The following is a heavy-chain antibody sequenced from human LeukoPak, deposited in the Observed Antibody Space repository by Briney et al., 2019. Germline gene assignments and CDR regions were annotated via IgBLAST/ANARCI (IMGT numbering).Heavy chain of an antibody. V-gene: IGHV3-23*01. Sequence: GGSLRLSCAASGFTFSTFALSWVRQAPGKGLEWVSAVGGSGGLTYYADSVRGRFTISRDNSKNTLYLEMNSLRVEDTGVYYCTLADGGDTGDYWGQGTLATVSS. D-gene: IGHD2-21*02. CDR3: TLADGGDTGDY. CDR1: GFTFSTFA. CDR2: VGGSGGLT. J-gene: IGHJ4*02.